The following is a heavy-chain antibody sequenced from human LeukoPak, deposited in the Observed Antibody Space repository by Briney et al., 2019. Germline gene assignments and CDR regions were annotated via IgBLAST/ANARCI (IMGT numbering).Heavy chain of an antibody. CDR3: ARVRDTAMAKFDY. Sequence: PSQTLSLTCTVSGGSISSGGYYWSWIRQHPGTGLEWIGYIYYSGSTYYNPSLKSRVTISVDTSKNQFSLKLSSVTAADTAVYYCARVRDTAMAKFDYWGQGTLVTVSS. V-gene: IGHV4-31*03. CDR1: GGSISSGGYY. D-gene: IGHD5-18*01. J-gene: IGHJ4*02. CDR2: IYYSGST.